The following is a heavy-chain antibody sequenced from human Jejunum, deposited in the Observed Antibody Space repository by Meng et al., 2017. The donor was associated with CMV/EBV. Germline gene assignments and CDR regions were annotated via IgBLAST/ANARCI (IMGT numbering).Heavy chain of an antibody. D-gene: IGHD2/OR15-2a*01. CDR2: NYSTGLR. CDR3: ARDLSIDS. Sequence: YLGIACEGTGVTVRGDGINGVREAQGKGREWMAVNYSTGLRDYADAVKGRLNISRDRSKNIVYLQMNMVSAEDTAMYYCARDLSIDSWGQGTLVTVSS. CDR1: GVTVRGDG. J-gene: IGHJ4*02. V-gene: IGHV3-66*03.